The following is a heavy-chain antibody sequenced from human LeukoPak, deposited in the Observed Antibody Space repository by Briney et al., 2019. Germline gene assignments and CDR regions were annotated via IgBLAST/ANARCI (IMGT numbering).Heavy chain of an antibody. J-gene: IGHJ3*02. CDR3: AKDIGRFPHALDI. CDR1: GFTFSSYA. Sequence: PGGSLRLSCAASGFTFSSYAMSWVRQAPGKGLEWVSAISGSGGSTYYADSVKGRFTISRDNAKNSLYLQMNSLRAEDTALYYCAKDIGRFPHALDIWGQGTMVTVSS. CDR2: ISGSGGST. D-gene: IGHD1-26*01. V-gene: IGHV3-23*01.